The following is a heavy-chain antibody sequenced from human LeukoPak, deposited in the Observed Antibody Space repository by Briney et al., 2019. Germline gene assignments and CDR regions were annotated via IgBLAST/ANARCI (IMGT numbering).Heavy chain of an antibody. V-gene: IGHV3-30-3*01. D-gene: IGHD1-26*01. J-gene: IGHJ4*02. CDR3: ASSPLRWEGGAY. CDR2: ISYDGSKK. Sequence: GGSLRLSCAASGFTFSNYAMHWVRQTPGKGLEWVAVISYDGSKKWYADSVKGRFTISRDSSKNTLFLQMSSLGVEDTAVYNCASSPLRWEGGAYWGQGTLVTVSS. CDR1: GFTFSNYA.